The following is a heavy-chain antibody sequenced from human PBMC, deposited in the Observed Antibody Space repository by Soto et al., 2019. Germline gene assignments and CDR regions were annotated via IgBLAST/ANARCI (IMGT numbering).Heavy chain of an antibody. CDR1: GFTITDNY. CDR2: MYSGGGT. CDR3: ARDQTTGDWFDA. D-gene: IGHD4-17*01. J-gene: IGHJ5*02. Sequence: PGVSLRLSCTAAGFTITDNYMSCVRQAPGKGLEWVSVMYSGGGTYYADSVKGRFIISRDSSRNTLFLQMNSLRAEATAVYYCARDQTTGDWFDAWGQGTLVTVSS. V-gene: IGHV3-66*01.